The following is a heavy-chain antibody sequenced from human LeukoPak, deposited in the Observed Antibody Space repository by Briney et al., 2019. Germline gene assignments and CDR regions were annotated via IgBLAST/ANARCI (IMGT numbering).Heavy chain of an antibody. Sequence: GGSLRLSCAASGFTFSSYAMSWVRQAPGKGLEWVSGVSGSGVNTYYADSVKGRFTISRDNSKNTLYLQMNSLRAEDTAVYYCAPVPEGLDYWGQGTLVTVSS. J-gene: IGHJ4*02. D-gene: IGHD6-6*01. CDR2: VSGSGVNT. CDR1: GFTFSSYA. V-gene: IGHV3-23*01. CDR3: APVPEGLDY.